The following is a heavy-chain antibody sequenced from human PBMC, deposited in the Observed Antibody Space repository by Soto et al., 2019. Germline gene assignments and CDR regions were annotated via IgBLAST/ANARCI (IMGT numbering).Heavy chain of an antibody. D-gene: IGHD2-21*02. J-gene: IGHJ5*02. CDR1: GFSVSSSW. V-gene: IGHV3-74*01. CDR2: IKYDGTLT. Sequence: EVQLVESGGALVQPGGSLRLSCAASGFSVSSSWMHWVRQPPGKGLMWVSRIKYDGTLTSYADSVKGRFTISRDTAKNTLYLQMNSLRAEDTAVYYCAKTDWLYTWGQGTLVIVSS. CDR3: AKTDWLYT.